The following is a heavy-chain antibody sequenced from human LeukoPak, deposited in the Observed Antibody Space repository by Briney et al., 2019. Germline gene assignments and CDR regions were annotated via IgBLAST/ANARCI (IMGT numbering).Heavy chain of an antibody. CDR2: IKQDGSEK. CDR1: GFTFSSYW. J-gene: IGHJ4*02. CDR3: APGGVAGDY. Sequence: GGSLRLSCAASGFTFSSYWMNWVRQAPGKGMEWVANIKQDGSEKYYVDSVKGRFTISRDNAKNSLYLQMSSLRAEDTAVYYCAPGGVAGDYWGQGTLVTVSS. V-gene: IGHV3-7*01. D-gene: IGHD6-19*01.